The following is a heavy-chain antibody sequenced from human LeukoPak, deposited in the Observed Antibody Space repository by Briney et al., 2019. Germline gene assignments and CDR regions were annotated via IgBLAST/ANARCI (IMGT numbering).Heavy chain of an antibody. J-gene: IGHJ4*02. V-gene: IGHV3-48*04. CDR1: GFTFSSYA. Sequence: GGSLRLSCAASGFTFSSYAMSWVRQAPGKGLEWVSYISSSGSTIYYADSVKGRFTISRDNAKNSLYLQMNSLRAEDTAVYYCARTSIKLRFLEWLPGPFDYWGQGTLVTVSS. CDR3: ARTSIKLRFLEWLPGPFDY. D-gene: IGHD3-3*01. CDR2: ISSSGSTI.